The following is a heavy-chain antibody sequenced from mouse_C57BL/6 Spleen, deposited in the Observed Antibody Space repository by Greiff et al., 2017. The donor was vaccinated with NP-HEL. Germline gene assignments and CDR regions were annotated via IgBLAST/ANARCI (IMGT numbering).Heavy chain of an antibody. V-gene: IGHV10-1*01. Sequence: EVQLVESGGGLVQPKGSLKLSCAASGFSFNTYAMNWVRQAPGKGLEWVARIRSKSNNYATYYADSVKDRFTISRDDSESMLYLQMNNLKTEDTAMYYCVRGGYDYDGYYAMDYWGQGTSVTVSS. CDR3: VRGGYDYDGYYAMDY. CDR1: GFSFNTYA. J-gene: IGHJ4*01. CDR2: IRSKSNNYAT. D-gene: IGHD2-4*01.